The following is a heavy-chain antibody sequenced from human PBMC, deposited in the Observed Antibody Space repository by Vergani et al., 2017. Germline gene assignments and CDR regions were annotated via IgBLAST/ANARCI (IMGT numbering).Heavy chain of an antibody. V-gene: IGHV3-23*01. D-gene: IGHD3-9*01. J-gene: IGHJ4*02. CDR1: GFTFSSYA. Sequence: EVQLLESGGGLVQPGGSLRLSCAASGFTFSSYAMSWVRQAPGKGLEWVSAISGSGCRTYYADSVKGRFTISRDNSKNTLYLQMNSLRAEDTAVYYCAGGDYGILTGYRYWGQGTLVTVSA. CDR3: AGGDYGILTGYRY. CDR2: ISGSGCRT.